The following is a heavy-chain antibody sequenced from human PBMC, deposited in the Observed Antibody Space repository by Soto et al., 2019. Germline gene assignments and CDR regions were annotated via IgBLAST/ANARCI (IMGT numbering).Heavy chain of an antibody. Sequence: QVQLQESGPGLVKPSQTLSLTCTVSGGSISSGDYYWSWSRQPPGKGLEWIGYIYYSGSTYYNPSLNSRVTVSVDTAKNHFSLKLSSVAAADTAVYYCARGIDYWGQGTLVTVSS. V-gene: IGHV4-30-4*01. CDR3: ARGIDY. J-gene: IGHJ4*02. CDR2: IYYSGST. CDR1: GGSISSGDYY.